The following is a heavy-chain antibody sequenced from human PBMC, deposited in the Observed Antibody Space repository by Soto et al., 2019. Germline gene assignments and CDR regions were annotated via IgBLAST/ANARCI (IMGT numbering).Heavy chain of an antibody. CDR3: ARHVDDILTGYTYYFDY. D-gene: IGHD3-9*01. CDR1: GGSISSYY. Sequence: PSETLSLTCTVSGGSISSYYWGWIRQPPGKGLEWIGSIYYSGSTYYNPSLKSRVTISVDTSKNQFSLKLSSVTAADTAVYYCARHVDDILTGYTYYFDYWGQGTLVTVSS. CDR2: IYYSGST. V-gene: IGHV4-39*01. J-gene: IGHJ4*02.